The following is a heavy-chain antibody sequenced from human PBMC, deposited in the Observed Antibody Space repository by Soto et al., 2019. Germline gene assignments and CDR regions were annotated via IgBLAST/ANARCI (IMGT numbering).Heavy chain of an antibody. CDR1: GFTFSSYA. Sequence: QVQLVESGGGVVQPGRSLRLSCAASGFTFSSYAMHWVRQAPGKGLEWVAVISYDGSNKYYADSVKGRFTISRDNSKNTLYLPMHSLRAEDTAVYYCARDEPRRARDYWGQGTLVTVSA. CDR2: ISYDGSNK. V-gene: IGHV3-30-3*01. CDR3: ARDEPRRARDY. J-gene: IGHJ4*02.